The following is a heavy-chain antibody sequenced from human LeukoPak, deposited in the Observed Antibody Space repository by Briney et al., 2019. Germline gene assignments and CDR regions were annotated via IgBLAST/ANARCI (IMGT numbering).Heavy chain of an antibody. J-gene: IGHJ4*02. CDR1: GLTVSSSY. CDR2: LYSGGNT. Sequence: GGSLRLSCAASGLTVSSSYMSWVRQAPGKGLEWVSVLYSGGNTYYADSVKGRFTISRDNAKNSLYLQMNSLRAEDTAVYYCAREVAVAGIGYFDYWGQGTLVTVSS. D-gene: IGHD6-19*01. V-gene: IGHV3-53*01. CDR3: AREVAVAGIGYFDY.